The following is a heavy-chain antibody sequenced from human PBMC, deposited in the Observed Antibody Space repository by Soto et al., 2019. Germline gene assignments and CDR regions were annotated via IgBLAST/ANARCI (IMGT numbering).Heavy chain of an antibody. J-gene: IGHJ1*01. D-gene: IGHD2-21*02. Sequence: SETLSLTCTVSGCSISSYYWSWIRQPPGKGLEWIGYISYSGTTNYNPSLKSRVTISVDTSKNQFSLNLRSVTAADTAVYYCTRHPRLPNEGSMGFFQHWGQGTLVTSPQ. V-gene: IGHV4-59*08. CDR2: ISYSGTT. CDR3: TRHPRLPNEGSMGFFQH. CDR1: GCSISSYY.